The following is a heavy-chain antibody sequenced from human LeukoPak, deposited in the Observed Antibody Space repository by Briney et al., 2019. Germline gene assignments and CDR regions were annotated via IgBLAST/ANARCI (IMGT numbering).Heavy chain of an antibody. Sequence: PSQTLSLTCTVSGGSISSGSYYWSWIRQPAGKGLEWIGRIYTSGSTNYNPSLKSRVTISVDTSKNQFSLKLSSVTAADTAVYYCAREEVVPAAPYYYYYGMDVWGQGTTVTVSS. CDR3: AREEVVPAAPYYYYYGMDV. D-gene: IGHD2-2*01. J-gene: IGHJ6*02. CDR2: IYTSGST. CDR1: GGSISSGSYY. V-gene: IGHV4-61*02.